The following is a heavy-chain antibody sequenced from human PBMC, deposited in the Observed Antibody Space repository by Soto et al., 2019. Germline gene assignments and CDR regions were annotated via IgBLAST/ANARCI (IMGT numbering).Heavy chain of an antibody. CDR2: IYWDDDK. J-gene: IGHJ4*02. Sequence: QITLKESGPTLVKPTQTLTLTCTFSGFSLSTSGVGVGWIRQPPGKALEWLALIYWDDDKRYSPSLKSRLTITKDTSNNQVVLTMTNMDPVDTATYYCAHRNYDILTGYSPLDYWGQGTLVTVSS. D-gene: IGHD3-9*01. V-gene: IGHV2-5*02. CDR1: GFSLSTSGVG. CDR3: AHRNYDILTGYSPLDY.